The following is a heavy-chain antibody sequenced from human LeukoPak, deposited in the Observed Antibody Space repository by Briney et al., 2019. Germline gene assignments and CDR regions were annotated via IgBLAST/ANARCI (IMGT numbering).Heavy chain of an antibody. V-gene: IGHV3-21*01. CDR2: ISSSSSYI. CDR3: ARDGSSWSDWFDP. J-gene: IGHJ5*02. CDR1: GFTFSSYS. Sequence: GGSLRLSYAASGFTFSSYSMNWVRQAPGKGLEWVSSISSSSSYIYYADSVKGRFTISRDNAKNSLYLQMNSLRAEDTAVYYCARDGSSWSDWFDPSGQGTLVTVSS. D-gene: IGHD6-13*01.